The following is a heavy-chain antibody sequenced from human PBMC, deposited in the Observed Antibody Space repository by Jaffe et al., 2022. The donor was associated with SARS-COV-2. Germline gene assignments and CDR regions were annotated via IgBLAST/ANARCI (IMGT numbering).Heavy chain of an antibody. Sequence: EVQLVESGGGLVQPGGSLRLSCAASGFTVSSNYMSWVRQAPGKGLEWVSVIYSGGSTYYADSVKGRFTISRDNSKNTLYLQMNSLRAEDTAVYYCARGRGTQPGYSSSWYNPPYGMDVWGQGTTVTVSS. CDR3: ARGRGTQPGYSSSWYNPPYGMDV. D-gene: IGHD6-13*01. J-gene: IGHJ6*02. CDR2: IYSGGST. V-gene: IGHV3-66*02. CDR1: GFTVSSNY.